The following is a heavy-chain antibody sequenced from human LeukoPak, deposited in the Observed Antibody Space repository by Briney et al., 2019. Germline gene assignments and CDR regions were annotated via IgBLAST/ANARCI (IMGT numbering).Heavy chain of an antibody. CDR1: GFTFSDYY. CDR2: ISSSGSTI. Sequence: GGSLRLSRAASGFTFSDYYMSWLRQAPGKGLEWVSYISSSGSTIYYADSVKGRFTISRDNAKSSLFLQMNSLRAEDTGFYYCARGDFNDNGDYVDAFDIWGQGTMVTVSS. CDR3: ARGDFNDNGDYVDAFDI. V-gene: IGHV3-11*04. J-gene: IGHJ3*02. D-gene: IGHD4-17*01.